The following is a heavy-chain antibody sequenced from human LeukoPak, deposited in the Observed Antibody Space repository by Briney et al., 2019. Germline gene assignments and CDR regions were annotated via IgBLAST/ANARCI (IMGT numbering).Heavy chain of an antibody. Sequence: SETLSLTCTVSGGSISSYYWNWIRQPPGKGLEWIGYIYSSGSTNYNPSLKSRVTISVDTSKNQFSLKLSSVTAADTAVYYCARDRVDAFDIWGQGTMVTVSS. CDR2: IYSSGST. J-gene: IGHJ3*02. D-gene: IGHD3-10*01. V-gene: IGHV4-59*01. CDR1: GGSISSYY. CDR3: ARDRVDAFDI.